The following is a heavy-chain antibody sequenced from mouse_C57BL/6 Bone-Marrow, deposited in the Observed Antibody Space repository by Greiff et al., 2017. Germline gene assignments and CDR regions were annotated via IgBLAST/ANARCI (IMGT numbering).Heavy chain of an antibody. Sequence: QVQLQQSGAELVRPGASVKLSCKASGYTFTSYWMSWVKQRTGQGLEWIGGIYPRSGNTYYNEKFKGKATLTADKSSSTAYMQLRSLTSEDSAVYFCAREEEYFLPFDYWGQGTTLTVAS. CDR1: GYTFTSYW. CDR3: AREEEYFLPFDY. J-gene: IGHJ2*01. D-gene: IGHD5-2*01. CDR2: IYPRSGNT. V-gene: IGHV1-81*01.